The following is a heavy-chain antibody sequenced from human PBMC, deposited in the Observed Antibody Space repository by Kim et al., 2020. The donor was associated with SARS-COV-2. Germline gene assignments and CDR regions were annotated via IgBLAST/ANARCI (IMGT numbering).Heavy chain of an antibody. D-gene: IGHD3-22*01. CDR3: AREWRSGYFPGYFDL. Sequence: PSLKSRVTISVDTSKNQFSLKLSSVTAADTAVYYCAREWRSGYFPGYFDLWGRGTLVTVSS. J-gene: IGHJ2*01. V-gene: IGHV4-31*02.